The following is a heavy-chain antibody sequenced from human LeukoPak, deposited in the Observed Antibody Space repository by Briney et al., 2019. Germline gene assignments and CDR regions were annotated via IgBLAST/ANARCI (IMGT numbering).Heavy chain of an antibody. J-gene: IGHJ5*02. CDR2: ISAYNGNT. V-gene: IGHV1-18*01. Sequence: ASVKVSCKASGYTFTSYGISWVRQAPGQGLEWMGWISAYNGNTNYAQKLQGRVTMTTDTSTSTAYMELRSLRSDDTAVYYCARDIVVVPGKNWFDPWGQGTLVTASS. CDR1: GYTFTSYG. D-gene: IGHD2-2*01. CDR3: ARDIVVVPGKNWFDP.